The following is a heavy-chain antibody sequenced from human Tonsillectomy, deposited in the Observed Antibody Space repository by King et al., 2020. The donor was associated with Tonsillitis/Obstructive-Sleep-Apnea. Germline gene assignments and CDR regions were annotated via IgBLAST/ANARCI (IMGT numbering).Heavy chain of an antibody. CDR2: IKQDGSEK. Sequence: VQLVESGGGLVQPGGSLRLSCAASGFTFTSYWMSWDRQAPGKGLEWVANIKQDGSEKYYVDSVKGRFTISRDNAKNSLYLQMNSLRAEDTAVYYCARDSNYYGFDYWGQGTLVTVSS. D-gene: IGHD3-10*01. CDR3: ARDSNYYGFDY. V-gene: IGHV3-7*03. CDR1: GFTFTSYW. J-gene: IGHJ4*02.